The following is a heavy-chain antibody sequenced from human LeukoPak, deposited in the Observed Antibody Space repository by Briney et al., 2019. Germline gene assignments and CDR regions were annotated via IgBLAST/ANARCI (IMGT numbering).Heavy chain of an antibody. Sequence: GGSLRLSCEASGFNVSSNYMTWVRQAPGKGLEWVSLIYGDGTTDYADSVKGRFHISRHNSKNTLYLQMNSLRAEDTAVHYCARGRDGYNTPTLFDFWGQGTLVTVSS. J-gene: IGHJ4*02. CDR2: IYGDGTT. CDR1: GFNVSSNY. D-gene: IGHD5-24*01. CDR3: ARGRDGYNTPTLFDF. V-gene: IGHV3-53*01.